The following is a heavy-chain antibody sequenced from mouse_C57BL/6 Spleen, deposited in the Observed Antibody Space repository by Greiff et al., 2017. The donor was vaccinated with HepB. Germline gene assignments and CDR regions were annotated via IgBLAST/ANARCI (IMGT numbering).Heavy chain of an antibody. V-gene: IGHV1-5*01. D-gene: IGHD3-2*02. Sequence: VQLQQSGTVLARPGASVKMSCKTSGYTFTSYWMHWVKQRPGQGLEWIGAIYPGNSDTSYNQKFKGKAKLTAVTSASTAYMELSSLTNEDSAVYYCTRWEASAPYYFDYWGQGTTLTVSS. CDR2: IYPGNSDT. CDR3: TRWEASAPYYFDY. CDR1: GYTFTSYW. J-gene: IGHJ2*01.